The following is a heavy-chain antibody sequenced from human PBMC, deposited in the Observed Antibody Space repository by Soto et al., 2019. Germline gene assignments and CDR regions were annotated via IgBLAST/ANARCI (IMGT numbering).Heavy chain of an antibody. CDR1: GYTFTGYY. J-gene: IGHJ6*02. CDR2: IIPIFGTA. Sequence: ASVKVSCKASGYTFTGYYMHWVRRAPGQGLEWMGGIIPIFGTANYAQKFQGRVTITADESTSTAYMELSSLRSEDTAVYYCARARDLEWLFPYGMDVWGQGTTVTGSS. D-gene: IGHD3-3*01. V-gene: IGHV1-69*13. CDR3: ARARDLEWLFPYGMDV.